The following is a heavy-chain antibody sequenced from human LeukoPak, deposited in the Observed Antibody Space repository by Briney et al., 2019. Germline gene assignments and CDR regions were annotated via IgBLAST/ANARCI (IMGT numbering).Heavy chain of an antibody. CDR2: IYHTGST. CDR1: GYSISSGYY. J-gene: IGHJ5*02. V-gene: IGHV4-38-2*01. Sequence: PSETLSLTCAVSGYSISSGYYWGWIRQPPGKGLEWIGSIYHTGSTYHNPSLKSRVTISIDTSKNQFSLKVTSVTAADTAVYYCARDGGNGDNWFDPWGQGTLVTVSS. CDR3: ARDGGNGDNWFDP. D-gene: IGHD4-23*01.